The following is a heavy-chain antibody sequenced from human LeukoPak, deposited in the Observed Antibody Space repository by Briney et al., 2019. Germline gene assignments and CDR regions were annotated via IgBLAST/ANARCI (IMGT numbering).Heavy chain of an antibody. V-gene: IGHV4-59*01. CDR1: GASISSYY. D-gene: IGHD3-3*01. Sequence: PSETLSLTCTVSGASISSYYWSWIRQPPGKGLEWIGYIYYSGSTNYNPSLKSRVTISVDTSKNQFSLKLSSVTAADTAVYYCARFVPLHYDFWSGYLDYWGQGTLVTVSS. J-gene: IGHJ4*02. CDR2: IYYSGST. CDR3: ARFVPLHYDFWSGYLDY.